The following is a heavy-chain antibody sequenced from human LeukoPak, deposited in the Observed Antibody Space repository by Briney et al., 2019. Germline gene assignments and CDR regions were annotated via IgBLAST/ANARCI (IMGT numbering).Heavy chain of an antibody. J-gene: IGHJ4*02. CDR3: ASDGIRYYYDSSGYYYLDY. CDR1: GFTFSSYG. CDR2: ISGSDGST. Sequence: GGSPRLSCAASGFTFSSYGMSWVRQAPGKGLEWVSAISGSDGSTYYADSVKGRFTISRDNSKNTLYLQMNSLRAEDTAVYYCASDGIRYYYDSSGYYYLDYWGQGTLVTVSS. D-gene: IGHD3-22*01. V-gene: IGHV3-23*01.